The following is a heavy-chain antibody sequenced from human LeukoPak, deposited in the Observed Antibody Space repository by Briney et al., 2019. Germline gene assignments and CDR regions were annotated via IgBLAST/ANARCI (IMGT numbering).Heavy chain of an antibody. D-gene: IGHD7-27*01. CDR3: AREGLGMGDGYFDY. CDR2: IHQSGTT. J-gene: IGHJ4*02. Sequence: PSETLSLTCTVSGGSISSYYWNWIRQPPGKGLEWIGYIHQSGTTNYNPSLESRVTISVDTSKNQFSLKLSSVTAADTAVYYCAREGLGMGDGYFDYWGQGTLVTVSS. CDR1: GGSISSYY. V-gene: IGHV4-59*12.